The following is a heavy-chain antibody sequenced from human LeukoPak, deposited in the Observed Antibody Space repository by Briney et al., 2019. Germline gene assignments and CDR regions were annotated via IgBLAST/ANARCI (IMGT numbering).Heavy chain of an antibody. Sequence: PSETLSLTCTVSGGSISSYYWSWIRQPPGKGLEWIGYIYYSGSTNYNPSLKSRVTISVDTSKNQFSLKLSSVTAADTAVYYCASGPFVDYWGQGTLVTVSS. CDR3: ASGPFVDY. J-gene: IGHJ4*02. CDR2: IYYSGST. CDR1: GGSISSYY. V-gene: IGHV4-59*08. D-gene: IGHD3-3*01.